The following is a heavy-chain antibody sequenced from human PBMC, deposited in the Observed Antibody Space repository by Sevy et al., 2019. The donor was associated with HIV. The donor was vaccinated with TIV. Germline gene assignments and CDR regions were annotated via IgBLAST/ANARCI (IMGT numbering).Heavy chain of an antibody. D-gene: IGHD3-10*01. J-gene: IGHJ4*02. Sequence: ASVKVSCKASGYTFTGYYMHWVRQAPGQGLEWMGWINPNSGGTNYAQKFRGRVTMTRDTSISTAYMELSRLRSDDTAVYYCARAGNLVRGVNLDYWGQGTLVTVSS. V-gene: IGHV1-2*02. CDR1: GYTFTGYY. CDR2: INPNSGGT. CDR3: ARAGNLVRGVNLDY.